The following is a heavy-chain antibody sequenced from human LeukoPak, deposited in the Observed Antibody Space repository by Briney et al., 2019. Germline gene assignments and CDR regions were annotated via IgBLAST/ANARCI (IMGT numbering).Heavy chain of an antibody. V-gene: IGHV4-59*12. CDR3: ARDYGDYGVVRVRFDP. J-gene: IGHJ5*02. Sequence: SETLSLTCTVSGDSMRGYYWSWIRQPPGKGLEWIGDIHYTGTTDYIPSLKSRVTISVDTSKNQFSLKLSSVTAADTAVYYCARDYGDYGVVRVRFDPWGQGTLVTVSS. CDR2: IHYTGTT. D-gene: IGHD4-17*01. CDR1: GDSMRGYY.